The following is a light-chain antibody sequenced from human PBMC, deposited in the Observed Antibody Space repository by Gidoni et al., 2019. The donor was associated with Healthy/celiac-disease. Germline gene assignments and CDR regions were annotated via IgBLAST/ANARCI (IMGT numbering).Light chain of an antibody. CDR1: QGVSSN. Sequence: EIVLTQSPATLSVSPGERATLSCRASQGVSSNLAWYQQKPGQAPRPRIYGASTRATGIPARFSGSGSGTEFTLTISSLQSEDFAVYYCQQFNNWPSWTFGQGTKVEIK. CDR2: GAS. J-gene: IGKJ1*01. CDR3: QQFNNWPSWT. V-gene: IGKV3-15*01.